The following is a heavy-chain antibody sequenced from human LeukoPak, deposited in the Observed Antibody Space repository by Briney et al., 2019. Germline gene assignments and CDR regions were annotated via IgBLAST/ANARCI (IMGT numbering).Heavy chain of an antibody. J-gene: IGHJ6*02. V-gene: IGHV3-9*01. Sequence: GRSLRLSCAASGFTIDNYAMHWVRQAPGKGLEWVSGISWNSGSIGYADAVKGRFTISRDNAKNSLYLQMNSLGAEDTALYYCTKGTRSTSSRMDVWGQGTTVTVSS. CDR2: ISWNSGSI. CDR1: GFTIDNYA. CDR3: TKGTRSTSSRMDV. D-gene: IGHD2-2*01.